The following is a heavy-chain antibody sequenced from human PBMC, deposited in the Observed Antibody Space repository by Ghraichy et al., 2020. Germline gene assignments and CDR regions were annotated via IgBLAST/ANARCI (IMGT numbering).Heavy chain of an antibody. V-gene: IGHV3-66*01. D-gene: IGHD3-22*01. Sequence: GEPLNISCAASGVSVSYNYMSWVRQAPGKGLEWVSLIYADNSSYYADSMKGRVTISRDNSKNTVYLQMNSLRAEDTAVYYCARDRYYDSIGRYYYYYYGMDVWGQGTTVTVSS. J-gene: IGHJ6*02. CDR3: ARDRYYDSIGRYYYYYYGMDV. CDR2: IYADNSS. CDR1: GVSVSYNY.